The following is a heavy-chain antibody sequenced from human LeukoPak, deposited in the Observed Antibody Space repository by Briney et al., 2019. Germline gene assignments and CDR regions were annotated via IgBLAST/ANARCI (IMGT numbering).Heavy chain of an antibody. J-gene: IGHJ3*02. CDR3: ARGSRGDGAAFDI. V-gene: IGHV4-30-2*01. D-gene: IGHD7-27*01. Sequence: SETLSLTCTVSGGSISSGGYYWSWIRQPPGKGLEWIGYIYHSGSTYYNPSLKSRVTISVDTSKNQFSLKVNSVTAADTAVYYCARGSRGDGAAFDIWGQGTMVTVSS. CDR1: GGSISSGGYY. CDR2: IYHSGST.